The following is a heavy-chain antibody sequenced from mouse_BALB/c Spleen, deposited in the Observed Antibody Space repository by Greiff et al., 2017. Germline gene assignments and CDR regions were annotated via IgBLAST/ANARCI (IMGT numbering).Heavy chain of an antibody. CDR2: INPYNDGT. CDR3: ARWAYYVNYDFDY. Sequence: EVQLQQSGPELVKPGASVKMSCKASGYTFTSYVMHWVKQKPGQGLEWIGYINPYNDGTKYNEKFKGKATLTSDKSSSTAYMELSSLTSEDSAVYYCARWAYYVNYDFDYWGQGTTLTVSS. CDR1: GYTFTSYV. V-gene: IGHV1-14*01. J-gene: IGHJ2*01. D-gene: IGHD2-10*01.